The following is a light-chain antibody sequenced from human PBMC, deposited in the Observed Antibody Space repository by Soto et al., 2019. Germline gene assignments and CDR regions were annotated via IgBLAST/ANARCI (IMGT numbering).Light chain of an antibody. CDR3: QQANSFPIT. J-gene: IGKJ5*01. V-gene: IGKV1-39*01. CDR1: QSISSY. CDR2: AAS. Sequence: DIQMTQSPSSLSASVGDRVTITCRASQSISSYLYWYQQKPGKAPKLLIYAASTLHGGVPSRFSGSGSGTDFTLTISSLQPEDFATYYCQQANSFPITFGQGTRLEIK.